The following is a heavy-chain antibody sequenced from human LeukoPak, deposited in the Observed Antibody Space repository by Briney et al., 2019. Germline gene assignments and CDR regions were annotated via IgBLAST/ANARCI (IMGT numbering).Heavy chain of an antibody. D-gene: IGHD4-17*01. CDR2: IKQDGSGK. J-gene: IGHJ6*02. CDR1: GFTFSSYW. V-gene: IGHV3-7*01. CDR3: ARVQPGGYGDYGYYYYYGMDV. Sequence: GGSLRLSCAASGFTFSSYWMSWVRQAPGKGLEWVANIKQDGSGKYYVDSVKGRFTISRDNAKNSLYLQMNSLRAEDTAVYYCARVQPGGYGDYGYYYYYGMDVWGQGTTVTVSS.